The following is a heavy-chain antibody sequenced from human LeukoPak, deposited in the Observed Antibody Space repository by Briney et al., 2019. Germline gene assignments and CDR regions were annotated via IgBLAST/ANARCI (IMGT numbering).Heavy chain of an antibody. CDR2: IWSDGNKK. J-gene: IGHJ4*02. CDR1: GFTFSSYG. D-gene: IGHD5-24*01. CDR3: VRGDGLILFDY. Sequence: GGSLRLSCSASGFTFSSYGMHWVRQAPGKGLEWVAMIWSDGNKKNYVDSAKGRFTISRDNSKNTLYLQLNRLRVEDTAVYYCVRGDGLILFDYWGQGTLVTVSS. V-gene: IGHV3-33*01.